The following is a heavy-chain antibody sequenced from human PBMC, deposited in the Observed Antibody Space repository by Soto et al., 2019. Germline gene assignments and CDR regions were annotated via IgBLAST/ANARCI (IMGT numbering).Heavy chain of an antibody. D-gene: IGHD4-17*01. CDR1: GFTFSSYG. V-gene: IGHV3-30*18. CDR2: ISYDGSNK. J-gene: IGHJ6*02. CDR3: AKDDYPKNYYYYGMDV. Sequence: GGSLRLSCAASGFTFSSYGMHWVRQAPGKGLEWVAVISYDGSNKYYADSVKGRFTISRDNSKNTLYLQMNSLRAEDTAVYYCAKDDYPKNYYYYGMDVWGQGTPVTVSS.